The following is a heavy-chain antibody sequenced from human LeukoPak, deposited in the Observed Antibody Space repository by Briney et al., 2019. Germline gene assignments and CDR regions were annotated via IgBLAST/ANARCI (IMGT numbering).Heavy chain of an antibody. CDR2: ISGEGGST. D-gene: IGHD5-18*01. V-gene: IGHV3-43*02. CDR1: GFTFDDYA. CDR3: AKGRITANTAMGSLPYYYYGMDV. J-gene: IGHJ6*02. Sequence: GGSLRVSCAASGFTFDDYAMYWVREAPGKGLEWVSLISGEGGSTYSADSVRGRFTISRDNSKTALYLQMNSLRTEDTALYYCAKGRITANTAMGSLPYYYYGMDVWGQGATVTVSS.